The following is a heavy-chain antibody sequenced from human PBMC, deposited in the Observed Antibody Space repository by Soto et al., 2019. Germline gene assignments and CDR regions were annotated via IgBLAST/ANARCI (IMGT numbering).Heavy chain of an antibody. CDR1: GDSVPSNTAA. D-gene: IGHD3-22*01. V-gene: IGHV6-1*01. CDR3: ARYYYDSSADYTYFFDY. CDR2: TYYRSKWYN. J-gene: IGHJ4*02. Sequence: SQTLSLTCAISGDSVPSNTAAWNWIRQSPSRGLEWLGRTYYRSKWYNDYAVSVKSRITINADTSKNQFSLQLNSVTPEDTAVYYCARYYYDSSADYTYFFDYWGQGTPVTVSS.